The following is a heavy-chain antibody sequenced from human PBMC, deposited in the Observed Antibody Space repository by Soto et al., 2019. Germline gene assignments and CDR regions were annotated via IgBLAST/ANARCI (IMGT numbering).Heavy chain of an antibody. CDR1: GYTFTSYG. J-gene: IGHJ6*03. D-gene: IGHD6-13*01. CDR3: ARDIGDSSSWFYDYYYYYMDV. Sequence: ASVKVSCKASGYTFTSYGISWVRQAPGQGLEWMGWISAYNGNTNYAQKLQGRVTMTTDTSTSTAYMELRSLRSDDTAVYYCARDIGDSSSWFYDYYYYYMDVWGKGTTVTVSS. CDR2: ISAYNGNT. V-gene: IGHV1-18*01.